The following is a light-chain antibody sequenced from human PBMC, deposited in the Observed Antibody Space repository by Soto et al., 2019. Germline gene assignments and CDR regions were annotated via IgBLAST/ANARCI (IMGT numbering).Light chain of an antibody. Sequence: EIVLTQSPGTLSLSPGERATLSCRASQSVSSSYLAWYPQKPGQAPRLLIYGASSRATGIPDRFSGSGSGTDFTLTISRLEPEDFAVYYCQQYSSLPRTFGQGTKLNIK. CDR1: QSVSSSY. J-gene: IGKJ1*01. V-gene: IGKV3-20*01. CDR3: QQYSSLPRT. CDR2: GAS.